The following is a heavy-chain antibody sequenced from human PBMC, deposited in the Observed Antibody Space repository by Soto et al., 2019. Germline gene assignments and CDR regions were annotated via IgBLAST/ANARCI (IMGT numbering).Heavy chain of an antibody. CDR2: ISYDGSNK. V-gene: IGHV3-30-3*01. CDR3: ASPYCSSTSCYEYYFDY. D-gene: IGHD2-2*01. Sequence: GGSLRLSCAASGFTFSSYAMHWVRQAPGKGLEWVAVISYDGSNKYYADSVKGRFTISRDNSKNTLYLQMNSLRAEDTAVYYCASPYCSSTSCYEYYFDYWGQGTLVTVSS. CDR1: GFTFSSYA. J-gene: IGHJ4*02.